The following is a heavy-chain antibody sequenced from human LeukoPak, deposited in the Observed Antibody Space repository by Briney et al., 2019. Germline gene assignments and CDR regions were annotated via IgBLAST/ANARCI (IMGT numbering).Heavy chain of an antibody. CDR1: GGSISSYY. Sequence: SETLSLTCTVSGGSISSYYWSWIRQPAGKGLEWIGRIYISGTTNYNPALKSRVTMSVDASRNQFSLNLSSVTAADTAVYYCARGACSSTSCYKGAFDMWGHGTVVTVSS. D-gene: IGHD2-2*02. CDR3: ARGACSSTSCYKGAFDM. CDR2: IYISGTT. J-gene: IGHJ3*02. V-gene: IGHV4-4*07.